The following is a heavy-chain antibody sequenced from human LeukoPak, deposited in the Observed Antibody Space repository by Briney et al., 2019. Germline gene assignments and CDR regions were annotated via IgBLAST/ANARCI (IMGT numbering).Heavy chain of an antibody. CDR2: INPNSGGT. J-gene: IGHJ5*02. Sequence: ASVKVSCKASGYTFTGYYMHWVRQAPGQGLEWMGWINPNSGGTNYAQKFQGRVTMTRDTSISTAYMELSRLRSEDTAVYYCASSQTGAAAGTFGWLDPWGQGTLVTVSS. CDR1: GYTFTGYY. V-gene: IGHV1-2*02. D-gene: IGHD6-13*01. CDR3: ASSQTGAAAGTFGWLDP.